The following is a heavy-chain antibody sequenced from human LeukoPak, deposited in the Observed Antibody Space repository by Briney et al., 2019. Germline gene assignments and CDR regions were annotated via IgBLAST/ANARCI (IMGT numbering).Heavy chain of an antibody. J-gene: IGHJ5*02. CDR1: GYFISSGYY. D-gene: IGHD6-13*01. Sequence: SETLSLTCTVSGYFISSGYYWGWIRQPPGKGLQWIGSIHHSGSTYYNPSLKSRVTISVDTSKNQFSLKLSSVTAADTAVYYCARERSGSIAADTFDPWGQGTLVTVSS. V-gene: IGHV4-38-2*02. CDR2: IHHSGST. CDR3: ARERSGSIAADTFDP.